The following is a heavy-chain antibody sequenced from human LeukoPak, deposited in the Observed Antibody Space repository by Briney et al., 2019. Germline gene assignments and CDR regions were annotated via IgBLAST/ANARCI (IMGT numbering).Heavy chain of an antibody. CDR3: ASGYSSSWYYLPY. D-gene: IGHD6-13*01. J-gene: IGHJ4*02. Sequence: SETLSLTCTVSGGSISSYYWSWIRQPPGKGLEWIGYIYYSGSTNYNPSHKSRVTISVDTSKNQFSLKLSSVTAADTAVYYCASGYSSSWYYLPYWGQGTLVTVSS. CDR2: IYYSGST. CDR1: GGSISSYY. V-gene: IGHV4-59*01.